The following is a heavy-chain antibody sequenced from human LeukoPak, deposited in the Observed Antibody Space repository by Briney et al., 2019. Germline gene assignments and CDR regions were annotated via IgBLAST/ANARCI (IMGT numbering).Heavy chain of an antibody. CDR3: ARDTTVVTPNWFDP. V-gene: IGHV3-21*01. CDR2: ISSSSSYI. J-gene: IGHJ5*02. CDR1: GFTFSSYS. D-gene: IGHD4-23*01. Sequence: GGSLRPSCAASGFTFSSYSMNWVRQAPGKGLEWVSSISSSSSYIYYADSVKGRFTISRDNAKNSLYLQMNSLRAEDTAVYYCARDTTVVTPNWFDPWGQGTLVTVSS.